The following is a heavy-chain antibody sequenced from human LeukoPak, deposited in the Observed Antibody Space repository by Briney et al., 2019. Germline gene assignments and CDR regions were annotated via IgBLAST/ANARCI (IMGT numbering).Heavy chain of an antibody. V-gene: IGHV4-59*08. CDR2: IYYSGST. CDR1: GGSISSNY. D-gene: IGHD3-10*01. CDR3: AKTDYYASGLDY. J-gene: IGHJ4*02. Sequence: PSETLSLTCIVSGGSISSNYWSWIRQPPGKGLEWIGHIYYSGSTNYNPSLKSRVTISVDTSKKQFSLKLSSVTAADTAVYFCAKTDYYASGLDYWGQGTLVTLPS.